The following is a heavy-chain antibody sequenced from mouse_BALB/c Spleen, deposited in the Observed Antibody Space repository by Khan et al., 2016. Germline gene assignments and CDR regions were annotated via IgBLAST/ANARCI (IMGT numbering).Heavy chain of an antibody. D-gene: IGHD3-1*01. CDR2: ISTYYGDA. CDR1: GYTFTDYA. Sequence: VQLQESGAELVRPGVSVKISCKGSGYTFTDYAMHWVKQSHAKSLAWIGVISTYYGDASYNQKFKGKATMTVDKSSSTAYMDLARLTSEDSAIYYCARQLGLREGCAYWGQGTLVTVSA. CDR3: ARQLGLREGCAY. V-gene: IGHV1S137*01. J-gene: IGHJ3*01.